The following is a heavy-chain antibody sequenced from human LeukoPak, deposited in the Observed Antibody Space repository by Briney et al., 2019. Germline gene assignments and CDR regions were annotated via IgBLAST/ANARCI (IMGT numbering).Heavy chain of an antibody. CDR1: GFTFSSYA. D-gene: IGHD3-22*01. CDR2: ISGSGGST. CDR3: AKGGYYDSSGYYR. V-gene: IGHV3-23*01. Sequence: GRSLRLSCAASGFTFSSYAMSWVRQAPGKGLEWVSAISGSGGSTYYADSVKGRFTISRDNSKNTLYLQMNSLRAEDTAVYYCAKGGYYDSSGYYRWGQGTLVTVSS. J-gene: IGHJ4*02.